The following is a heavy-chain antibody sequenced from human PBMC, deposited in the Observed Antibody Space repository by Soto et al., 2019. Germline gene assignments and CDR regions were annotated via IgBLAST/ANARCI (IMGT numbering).Heavy chain of an antibody. D-gene: IGHD3-3*01. Sequence: QVQLVQSGAEVKKPGASVKVSCKASGYTFTSYAMHWVRQAPGQRLAWMGWINAGNGNTKYSQKFQGRVTITRDTSASTAYMELSSLRSEDTAVYYCARDPYYDFWSGPGGWFDPWGQGTLVTVSS. CDR3: ARDPYYDFWSGPGGWFDP. V-gene: IGHV1-3*01. J-gene: IGHJ5*02. CDR2: INAGNGNT. CDR1: GYTFTSYA.